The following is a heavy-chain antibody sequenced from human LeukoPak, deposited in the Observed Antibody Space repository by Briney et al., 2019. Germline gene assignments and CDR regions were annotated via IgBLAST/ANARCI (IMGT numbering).Heavy chain of an antibody. CDR1: GFTFSSYS. CDR3: ARGETVTTEGPRALDY. Sequence: GGSPRLSCAASGFTFSSYSMYWVRQAPGKGLEWVSSISSSSSYIYYADSVKGRFTISRDNAKNSLYLQMNSLRAEDTAVYYCARGETVTTEGPRALDYWGQGTLVTVSS. V-gene: IGHV3-21*01. J-gene: IGHJ4*02. D-gene: IGHD4-17*01. CDR2: ISSSSSYI.